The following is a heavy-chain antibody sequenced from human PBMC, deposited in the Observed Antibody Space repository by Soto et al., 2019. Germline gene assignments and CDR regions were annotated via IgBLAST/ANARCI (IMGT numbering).Heavy chain of an antibody. V-gene: IGHV6-1*01. CDR2: TYFRSKWYN. Sequence: RTLSLPCAISGDSVSSNTASWNWIRQSPSRGLEWLGRTYFRSKWYNDYAVSVKSRIIINPDTSNNQFSLQLNSVTPEDTAVYFCAKGDNLGPKTGYAFDPWGQGIMVTVSS. CDR3: AKGDNLGPKTGYAFDP. J-gene: IGHJ5*02. D-gene: IGHD5-12*01. CDR1: GDSVSSNTAS.